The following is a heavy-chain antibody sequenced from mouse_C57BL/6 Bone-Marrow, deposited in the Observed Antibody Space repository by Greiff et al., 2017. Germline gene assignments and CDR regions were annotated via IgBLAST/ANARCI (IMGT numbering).Heavy chain of an antibody. CDR3: AIYDCGPV. J-gene: IGHJ1*03. Sequence: QVQLQQPGAELVMPGASVKLSCKASGYTFTSYWMHWVKQRPGQGLEWIGEIDPSDSYTNYNQKFKGKSTLTVDKSSSTAYMQLSSLPSEDSAVYYCAIYDCGPVWGTGTTVTVSS. V-gene: IGHV1-69*01. D-gene: IGHD2-4*01. CDR1: GYTFTSYW. CDR2: IDPSDSYT.